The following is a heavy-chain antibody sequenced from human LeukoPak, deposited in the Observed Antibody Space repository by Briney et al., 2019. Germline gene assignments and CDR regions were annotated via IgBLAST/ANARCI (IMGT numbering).Heavy chain of an antibody. J-gene: IGHJ6*02. D-gene: IGHD3-10*01. CDR3: ARDPDLRGVIVARLTYYYYGMDV. Sequence: AASVKVSCKASGGTFSSYAISWVRQAPGQGLEWMGRIIPILGIANYAQKFQGRVTITADESTSTAYMELSSLRSEDTAVYYCARDPDLRGVIVARLTYYYYGMDVWGQGTTVTVSS. CDR1: GGTFSSYA. CDR2: IIPILGIA. V-gene: IGHV1-69*04.